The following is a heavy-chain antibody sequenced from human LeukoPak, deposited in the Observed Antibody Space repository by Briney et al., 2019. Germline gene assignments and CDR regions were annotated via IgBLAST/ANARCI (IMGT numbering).Heavy chain of an antibody. V-gene: IGHV3-23*01. CDR2: ISNSGDNT. J-gene: IGHJ4*02. D-gene: IGHD3-3*01. CDR3: ARGDPIYDFWSGGDY. CDR1: GFTFSSYA. Sequence: GGSLRLSCAASGFTFSSYAMTWVRQAPGKGLEWVSVISNSGDNTYYADSVKGRFTTSRDNSKNTLYLQMNSLRAEDTAVYYCARGDPIYDFWSGGDYWGQGSLVTVSS.